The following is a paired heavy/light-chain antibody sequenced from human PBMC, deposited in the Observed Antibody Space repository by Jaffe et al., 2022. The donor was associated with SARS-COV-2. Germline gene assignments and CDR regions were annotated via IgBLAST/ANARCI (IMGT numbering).Heavy chain of an antibody. CDR3: ARYCSSTSCYFAEATDAFDI. D-gene: IGHD2-2*01. CDR1: GGSFSGYY. V-gene: IGHV4-34*01. J-gene: IGHJ3*02. CDR2: INHSGST. Sequence: QVQLQQWGAGLLKPSETLSLTCAVYGGSFSGYYWSWIRQPPGKGLEWIGEINHSGSTNYNPSLKSRVTISVDTSKNQFSLKLSSVTAADTAVYYCARYCSSTSCYFAEATDAFDIWGQGTMVTVSS.
Light chain of an antibody. CDR3: CSYAGSYPAV. CDR1: SSDVGGYNY. J-gene: IGLJ7*01. Sequence: QSALTQPRSVSGSPGQSVTISCTGTSSDVGGYNYVSWYQQHPGKAPKLMIYDVSKRPSGVPDRFSGSKSGNTASLTISGLQAEDEADYYCCSYAGSYPAVFGGGTQLTVL. CDR2: DVS. V-gene: IGLV2-11*01.